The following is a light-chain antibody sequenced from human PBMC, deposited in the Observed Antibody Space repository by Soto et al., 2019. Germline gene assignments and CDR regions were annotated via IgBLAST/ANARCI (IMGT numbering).Light chain of an antibody. V-gene: IGLV2-23*01. CDR3: CSYAGSRPYV. Sequence: QSVLTQPASVSGSPGQSITISCTGTSSDVGSYNLVSWYQQHPGKAPKLMIYEGSKRLSGVSNRFSGSKSGNTASLTISGLQAEDDADYYCCSYAGSRPYVFGTGTKLTVL. J-gene: IGLJ1*01. CDR1: SSDVGSYNL. CDR2: EGS.